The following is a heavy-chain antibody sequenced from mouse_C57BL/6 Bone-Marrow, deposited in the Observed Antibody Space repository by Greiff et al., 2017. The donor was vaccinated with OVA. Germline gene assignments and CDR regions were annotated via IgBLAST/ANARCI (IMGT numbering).Heavy chain of an antibody. Sequence: QVQLQQPGAELVRPGSSVKLSCKASGYTFTSYWMDWVKQRPGQGLEWIGNIYPSDSETHYNQKFKDKATLTVDKSSSTAYMQLSSLTSEDSAVYYSAGRIRPHYCGSSYRYYDVWGTGTTVTVAS. J-gene: IGHJ1*03. D-gene: IGHD1-1*01. CDR2: IYPSDSET. CDR1: GYTFTSYW. CDR3: AGRIRPHYCGSSYRYYDV. V-gene: IGHV1-61*01.